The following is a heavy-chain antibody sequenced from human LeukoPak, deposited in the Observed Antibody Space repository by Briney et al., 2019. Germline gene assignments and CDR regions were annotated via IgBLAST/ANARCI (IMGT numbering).Heavy chain of an antibody. CDR3: VKYGAGTSSEGRGYFDY. V-gene: IGHV3-23*01. CDR2: ISDRGTNT. Sequence: PGGSLRLSCAASGFTFSSSAMSWVRQSPGKGLGWLATISDRGTNTYSADSVKGRFTISRDNSKNTLDLQMNSLRAEDTALYYCVKYGAGTSSEGRGYFDYWGQGTLVTVSS. D-gene: IGHD3-22*01. J-gene: IGHJ4*02. CDR1: GFTFSSSA.